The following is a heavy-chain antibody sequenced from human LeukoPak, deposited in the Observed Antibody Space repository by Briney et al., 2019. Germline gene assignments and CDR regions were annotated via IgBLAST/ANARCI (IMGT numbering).Heavy chain of an antibody. CDR3: AGDENYYDSSAPPIY. J-gene: IGHJ4*02. CDR2: INPNSGNT. Sequence: ASVKVSCKASGYTFTSYYMHWVRQAPGQGLEWMGWINPNSGNTNYAQKFQGRVTMTRDTSISTAYMELSSLRSDDTAVYYCAGDENYYDSSAPPIYWGQGTLVTVSS. V-gene: IGHV1-2*02. D-gene: IGHD3-22*01. CDR1: GYTFTSYY.